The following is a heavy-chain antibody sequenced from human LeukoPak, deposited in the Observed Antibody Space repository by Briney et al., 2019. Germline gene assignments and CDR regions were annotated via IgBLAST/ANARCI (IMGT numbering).Heavy chain of an antibody. CDR2: INHSGST. Sequence: MSSETLSLTCAVYGGSFRGYYWSWIRQPPGKGLEWIGEINHSGSTNYNPSLKSRVTISVDTSKNQFSLKLSSVTAADTAVYYCAREVYGYYYDSSGNYFDYWGHGTLVTVSS. J-gene: IGHJ4*01. CDR1: GGSFRGYY. D-gene: IGHD3-22*01. V-gene: IGHV4-34*01. CDR3: AREVYGYYYDSSGNYFDY.